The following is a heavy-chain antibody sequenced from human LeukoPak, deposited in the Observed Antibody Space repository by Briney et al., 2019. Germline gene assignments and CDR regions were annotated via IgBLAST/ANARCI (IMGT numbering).Heavy chain of an antibody. V-gene: IGHV3-30*01. Sequence: QAGGSLRLSCAASGFTFSSYAMHWVRQAPGKGLEWVAVISYDGSNKYYADSVKGRFTISRDNSKNTLYLQMNSLRAEDTAVYYCARTAFGEATTECYFDYWGQGTLVTVSS. CDR3: ARTAFGEATTECYFDY. J-gene: IGHJ4*02. CDR2: ISYDGSNK. CDR1: GFTFSSYA. D-gene: IGHD1-26*01.